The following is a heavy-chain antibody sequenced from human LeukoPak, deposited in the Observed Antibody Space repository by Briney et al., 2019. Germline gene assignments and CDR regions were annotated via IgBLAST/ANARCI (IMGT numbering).Heavy chain of an antibody. J-gene: IGHJ3*02. CDR2: IYYSGST. D-gene: IGHD3-22*01. CDR1: GGSISSYY. Sequence: SETLSLTCTVSGGSISSYYWSWIRQPPGKGLEWIGYIYYSGSTNYNPSLKSRVTISVDTSKNQFSLKLSSVTAADTAVYYCARDFYDSSGYYIHAFDIWGQGTMVTVSS. V-gene: IGHV4-59*12. CDR3: ARDFYDSSGYYIHAFDI.